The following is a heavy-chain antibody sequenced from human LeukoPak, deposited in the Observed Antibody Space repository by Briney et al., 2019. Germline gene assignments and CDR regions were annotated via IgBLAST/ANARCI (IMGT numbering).Heavy chain of an antibody. J-gene: IGHJ4*02. V-gene: IGHV4-39*01. CDR1: GSSISGGTYY. D-gene: IGHD1-26*01. Sequence: SSETLSFTCSVSGSSISGGTYYWGWIRQPPGKGLEWIGSIYYTGSTYDNPSLKSRVTISVDTSKNQFSLKLSSVTAADTAVYYCARRGGSGRAFDYWGQGTLVTVSS. CDR2: IYYTGST. CDR3: ARRGGSGRAFDY.